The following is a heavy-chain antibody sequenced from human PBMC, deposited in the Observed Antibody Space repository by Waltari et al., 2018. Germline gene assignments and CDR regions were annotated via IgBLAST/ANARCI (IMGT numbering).Heavy chain of an antibody. D-gene: IGHD6-13*01. CDR2: IIPILGIA. J-gene: IGHJ5*02. Sequence: QVQLVQSGAEVKKPGSSVKVSCKASGGTFSSYTISWVRHAPGQGLEWMGRIIPILGIANYAQKFQGRVTITADKSTSTAYMELSSLRSEDTAVYYCARGVTAAAAQMGDWFDPWGQGTLVTVSS. V-gene: IGHV1-69*02. CDR3: ARGVTAAAAQMGDWFDP. CDR1: GGTFSSYT.